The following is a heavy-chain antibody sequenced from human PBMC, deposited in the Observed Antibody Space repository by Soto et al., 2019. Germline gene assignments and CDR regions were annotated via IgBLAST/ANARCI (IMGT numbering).Heavy chain of an antibody. CDR1: GFTFSSYS. J-gene: IGHJ6*02. CDR2: ISSSSSYI. D-gene: IGHD3-22*01. V-gene: IGHV3-21*01. CDR3: ARDDSSGYLYYYGMDV. Sequence: GGSLRLSCAASGFTFSSYSMNWVRQAPGKGLEWVSSISSSSSYIYYADSVKGRFTISRDNAKNSLYLQMNSLGAEDTAVYYCARDDSSGYLYYYGMDVWGQGTTVTVSS.